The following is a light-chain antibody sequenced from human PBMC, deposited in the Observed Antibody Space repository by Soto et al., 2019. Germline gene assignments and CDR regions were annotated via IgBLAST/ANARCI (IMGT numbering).Light chain of an antibody. Sequence: DIQMTQSPSTLSASLVYRVTITCRASQSISSWLAWYQQKPGKAPKLLIYKASSLESGVPSRFSGSGSGTEFTLTISSLQPDDFATYYCQQYNSYSPWTFGQGTRWIS. J-gene: IGKJ1*01. CDR1: QSISSW. CDR2: KAS. V-gene: IGKV1-5*03. CDR3: QQYNSYSPWT.